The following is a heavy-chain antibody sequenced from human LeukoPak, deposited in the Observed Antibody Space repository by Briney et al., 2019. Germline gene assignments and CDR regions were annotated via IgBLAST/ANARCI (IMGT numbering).Heavy chain of an antibody. Sequence: PGGSLRLSCAASGFPFSSYAMSWVRQAPGKGLEWVSVVSGSGGGTYYADSVKGRFAISGDNSKNTVYLQMNSLRAEDTALYYCAKGGVYGDYCFDYWGQGTLVTVSS. CDR3: AKGGVYGDYCFDY. V-gene: IGHV3-23*01. CDR1: GFPFSSYA. J-gene: IGHJ4*02. CDR2: VSGSGGGT. D-gene: IGHD4-17*01.